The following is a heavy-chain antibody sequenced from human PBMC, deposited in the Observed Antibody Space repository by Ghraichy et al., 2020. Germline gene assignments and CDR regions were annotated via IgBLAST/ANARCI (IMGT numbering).Heavy chain of an antibody. V-gene: IGHV3-30*04. CDR2: MSLDSCIK. CDR1: GFTFSSYI. CDR3: ARDPTLGAPDYFDY. Sequence: GGSLRLSCAASGFTFSSYILHWVRQVPGKGLEWVSFMSLDSCIKIYSDSVKDRFTISRDNAKNTMYLEMNNLRADDTALYYCARDPTLGAPDYFDYWGQGIRVTVSS. J-gene: IGHJ4*02. D-gene: IGHD1-26*01.